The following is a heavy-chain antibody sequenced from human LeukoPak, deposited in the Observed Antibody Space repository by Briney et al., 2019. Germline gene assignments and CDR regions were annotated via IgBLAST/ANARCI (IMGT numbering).Heavy chain of an antibody. D-gene: IGHD3-3*01. V-gene: IGHV3-23*01. Sequence: GGSLRLSCAASGFTFSSYAMSWVRQAPGKGLEWVSAISGSGGSTYYADSVKGRFTISRDNPKNTLCLQMNSLRAEDTAVYYCAKDLEEGVVIMGFDYWGQGTLVTVSS. CDR3: AKDLEEGVVIMGFDY. J-gene: IGHJ4*02. CDR1: GFTFSSYA. CDR2: ISGSGGST.